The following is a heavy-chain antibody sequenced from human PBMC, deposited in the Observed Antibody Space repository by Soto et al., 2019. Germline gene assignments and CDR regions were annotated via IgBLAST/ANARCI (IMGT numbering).Heavy chain of an antibody. CDR1: GYSFSNYG. J-gene: IGHJ4*02. D-gene: IGHD3-22*01. CDR2: ISAYTGNI. V-gene: IGHV1-18*04. CDR3: ARVEDYFDSSGYAH. Sequence: ASGKVSCKASGYSFSNYGVTWVRQAAGQGLEWMGWISAYTGNIIYAETFQGRVTMTTDTSTSTAYMEMRSLSSDDTAVYYCARVEDYFDSSGYAHWGQGTLVTVYS.